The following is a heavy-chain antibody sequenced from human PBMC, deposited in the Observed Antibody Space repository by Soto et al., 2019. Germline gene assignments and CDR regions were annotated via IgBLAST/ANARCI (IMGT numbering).Heavy chain of an antibody. CDR3: AREGSGTDAFDI. CDR2: IWYDGSNK. D-gene: IGHD1-26*01. V-gene: IGHV3-33*01. Sequence: PGGSLRLSCAASGFTFSNYGMHWVRQAPGKGLEWVAVIWYDGSNKYYGDSVKGRFTISRDNSKNTLYLEMNSLRDEDTAMYYCAREGSGTDAFDIWGQGTMVTVSS. J-gene: IGHJ3*02. CDR1: GFTFSNYG.